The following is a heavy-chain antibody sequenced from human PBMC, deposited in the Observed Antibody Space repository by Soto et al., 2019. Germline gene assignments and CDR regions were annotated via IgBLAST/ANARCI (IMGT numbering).Heavy chain of an antibody. J-gene: IGHJ1*01. CDR1: GGSVRAPDW. V-gene: IGHV4-4*02. D-gene: IGHD1-1*01. CDR3: ARVRQGCSANNCYFEP. CDR2: VHISGHS. Sequence: QVHLQESGPGLVAPSGTLSLTCTLSGGSVRAPDWWNWVRPSPDKGLEWIAEVHISGHSNYNPSLRIRVSVSIDSSKNQFYLNLNSVTAADTAIYYCARVRQGCSANNCYFEPWGQGPQVTISS.